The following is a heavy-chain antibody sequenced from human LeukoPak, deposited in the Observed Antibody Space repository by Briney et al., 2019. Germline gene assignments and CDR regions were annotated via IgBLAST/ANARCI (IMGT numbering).Heavy chain of an antibody. D-gene: IGHD1-1*01. CDR3: AKDRYLKYYFDY. V-gene: IGHV3-43*02. Sequence: GVSLRLSCAASGFTFDDYAMHWVRHAPGKGLEWVSLISGDGGSTYYADSVKGRFTISRDNSKNSLYLQMNSLRTEDTALYYCAKDRYLKYYFDYWGQGTLVTVSS. CDR1: GFTFDDYA. CDR2: ISGDGGST. J-gene: IGHJ4*02.